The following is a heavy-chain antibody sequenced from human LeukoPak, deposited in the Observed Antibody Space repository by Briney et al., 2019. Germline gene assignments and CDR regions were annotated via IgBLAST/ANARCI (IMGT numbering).Heavy chain of an antibody. Sequence: SETLSLTCTVSGGFDSTYWWNWIRQPPGKGLEWIGYIGYSETTNYNYNPSLKSRVTISLDMSMKQLSLKLISVTAADTAVYYCARKTFRTGAYVTWGQGTLVTVSS. J-gene: IGHJ5*02. CDR2: IGYSETT. D-gene: IGHD3/OR15-3a*01. V-gene: IGHV4-59*02. CDR1: GGFDSTYW. CDR3: ARKTFRTGAYVT.